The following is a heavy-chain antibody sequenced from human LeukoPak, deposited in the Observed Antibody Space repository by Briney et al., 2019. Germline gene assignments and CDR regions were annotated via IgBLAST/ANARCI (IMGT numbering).Heavy chain of an antibody. CDR1: GFTFGDYA. V-gene: IGHV3-49*04. D-gene: IGHD6-13*01. J-gene: IGHJ4*02. CDR2: IRSKAYGGTT. CDR3: TGGPTREQQLPFRY. Sequence: GGSLRLSCTASGFTFGDYAMSWVRQAPGKGLEGVGFIRSKAYGGTTEYAASVKGRFTISRDDSKSIAYLQMNSLKTEDTAVYYCTGGPTREQQLPFRYWGQGTLVTVSS.